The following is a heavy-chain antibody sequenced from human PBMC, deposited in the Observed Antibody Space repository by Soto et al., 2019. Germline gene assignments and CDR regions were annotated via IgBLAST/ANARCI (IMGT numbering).Heavy chain of an antibody. D-gene: IGHD6-6*01. V-gene: IGHV1-3*01. J-gene: IGHJ5*02. CDR2: INAGNDDK. CDR1: GFTFTNYA. Sequence: ASVKVSCKASGFTFTNYAIQWVRQAPGQSLEWMGWINAGNDDKKYSQNFQDRVTITRDASASTAYMELRSLTYADTAVYYCARDNYEYSSSYGSFDPWGQGTPVTVSS. CDR3: ARDNYEYSSSYGSFDP.